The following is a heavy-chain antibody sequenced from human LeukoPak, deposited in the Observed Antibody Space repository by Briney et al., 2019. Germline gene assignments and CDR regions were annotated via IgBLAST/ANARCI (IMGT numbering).Heavy chain of an antibody. Sequence: SGGSLRLSCAASGFIFSSYGMHWVRQAPGKGLEWVAVISYDGSNKYYADSVKGRFTISRDNSKNTLYLQMNSLRAEDTAVYYCAKSGDSSSSGVNFDYWGQGTLVTVSS. CDR2: ISYDGSNK. V-gene: IGHV3-30*18. CDR1: GFIFSSYG. J-gene: IGHJ4*02. CDR3: AKSGDSSSSGVNFDY. D-gene: IGHD6-6*01.